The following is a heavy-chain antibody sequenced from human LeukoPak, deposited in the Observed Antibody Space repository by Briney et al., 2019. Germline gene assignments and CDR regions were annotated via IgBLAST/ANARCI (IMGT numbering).Heavy chain of an antibody. V-gene: IGHV3-64*01. CDR2: ISGNGDNT. J-gene: IGHJ4*02. CDR1: GFSLSNYR. D-gene: IGHD6-19*01. Sequence: GGSLRLACAASGFSLSNYRLHWVRQPPGKGLEFVAAISGNGDNTYYAKSVKGKFTISRDNDKNTIYLQMANLRTEDMAVYYCARGRRSESSPYYYDYWGQGTLVTVSS. CDR3: ARGRRSESSPYYYDY.